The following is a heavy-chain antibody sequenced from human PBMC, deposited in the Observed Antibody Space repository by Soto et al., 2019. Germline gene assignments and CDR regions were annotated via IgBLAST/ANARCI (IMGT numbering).Heavy chain of an antibody. Sequence: SQTLSLTCAISGDSVSSNSAAWNWIRQSPSRGLEWLGRTYYRSKWYNDYAVSVKSRITINPDTSKNQFSLQLNSVTPEDTAVYYCARGDSYCSGGSCYSGYFDYWGQGTLVTVSS. V-gene: IGHV6-1*01. CDR2: TYYRSKWYN. CDR3: ARGDSYCSGGSCYSGYFDY. CDR1: GDSVSSNSAA. J-gene: IGHJ4*02. D-gene: IGHD2-15*01.